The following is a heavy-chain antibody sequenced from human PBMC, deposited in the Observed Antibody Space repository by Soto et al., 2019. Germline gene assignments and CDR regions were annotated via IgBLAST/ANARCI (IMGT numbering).Heavy chain of an antibody. J-gene: IGHJ6*02. CDR2: IIPIFGTA. CDR3: ARGRYGATISIYYYYYGMDV. CDR1: GGTFSSYA. V-gene: IGHV1-69*13. D-gene: IGHD5-12*01. Sequence: GASVKVSCKASGGTFSSYAISWVRQAPGQGLEWMGGIIPIFGTANYAQKFQGRVTITADESTSTAYMELSSLRSEDTAVYYCARGRYGATISIYYYYYGMDVWGQGTTVTVSS.